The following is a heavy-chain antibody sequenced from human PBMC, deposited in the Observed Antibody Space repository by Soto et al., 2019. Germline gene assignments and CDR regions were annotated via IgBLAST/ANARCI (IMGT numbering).Heavy chain of an antibody. CDR3: AAPDRYSSSWYQRAYYYVMDV. V-gene: IGHV1-58*01. D-gene: IGHD6-13*01. CDR1: GFTFTSSA. Sequence: SVKVSCKASGFTFTSSAVQWVRQARGQRLEWIGWIVVGSGNTNYAQKFQERVTITRDMSTSTAYMELSSLRSEDTAVYYCAAPDRYSSSWYQRAYYYVMDVWGQGTTVIVSS. CDR2: IVVGSGNT. J-gene: IGHJ6*02.